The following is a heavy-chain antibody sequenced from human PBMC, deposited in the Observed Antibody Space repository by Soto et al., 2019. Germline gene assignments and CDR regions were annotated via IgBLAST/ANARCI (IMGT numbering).Heavy chain of an antibody. V-gene: IGHV4-61*01. J-gene: IGHJ4*02. D-gene: IGHD4-4*01. CDR2: IYYSGST. CDR1: GASVSSGSSY. CDR3: ERDSYSSLVD. Sequence: SEKLSHTCSVSGASVSSGSSYWNWIRQPPGKGLEWIGYIYYSGSTNYNPSLKSRVSISLDTSKNQFSLNLNSPTAADTAVYYCERDSYSSLVDRGEGTLIT.